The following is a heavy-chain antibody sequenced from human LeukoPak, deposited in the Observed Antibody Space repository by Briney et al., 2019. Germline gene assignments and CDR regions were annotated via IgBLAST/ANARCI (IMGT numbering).Heavy chain of an antibody. CDR2: MNPNSGNT. D-gene: IGHD6-19*01. Sequence: GASVKVSCKASGYTFTSYGISWVRQATGQGLEWMGRMNPNSGNTGYVRKFQGRVTMTRNTSISTAYMELSSLRSEDTAVYYCARAVAGTFDYWGQGTLVTVSS. CDR3: ARAVAGTFDY. J-gene: IGHJ4*02. V-gene: IGHV1-8*02. CDR1: GYTFTSYG.